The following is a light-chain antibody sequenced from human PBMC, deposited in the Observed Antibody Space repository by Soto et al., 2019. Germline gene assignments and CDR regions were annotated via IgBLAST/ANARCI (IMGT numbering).Light chain of an antibody. J-gene: IGKJ3*01. CDR1: QSVSS. Sequence: EIVLTQSPGTLSLSPGERATLSCRASQSVSSIAWFQQKPVQAPRLLIYGASSRATGIPDRFSGSGSGTDFTLTISRLEPEDFAVYYCHHYGSSPLTFGPGTKVDI. CDR2: GAS. V-gene: IGKV3-20*01. CDR3: HHYGSSPLT.